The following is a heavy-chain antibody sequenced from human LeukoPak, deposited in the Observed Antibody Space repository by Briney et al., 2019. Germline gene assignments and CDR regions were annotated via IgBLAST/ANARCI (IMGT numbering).Heavy chain of an antibody. V-gene: IGHV4-59*12. D-gene: IGHD3-10*01. Sequence: PSETLSLTCAVYGGSFSSYYWSWIRQPPGKGLEWIGYIYYSGSTNYSPSLKSRVTMSVDTSKNQFSLRLTSVTAADTAVYYCARGFGYYYGSGRDFFDYWGQGTLVTVSS. CDR3: ARGFGYYYGSGRDFFDY. CDR1: GGSFSSYY. CDR2: IYYSGST. J-gene: IGHJ4*02.